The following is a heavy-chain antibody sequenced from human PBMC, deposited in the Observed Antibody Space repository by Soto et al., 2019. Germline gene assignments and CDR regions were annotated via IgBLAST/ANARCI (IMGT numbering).Heavy chain of an antibody. V-gene: IGHV4-30-4*01. Sequence: KPSETLSLTCIVSGGSISSGDYYWSWIRQPPGKGLEWIGYIYYSGSTYYNPSLKSRVTISVDTSKNQFSLKLSSVTAADTAVYYCARYDSSGYYYGFEFWGQGTPVTVSS. CDR1: GGSISSGDYY. J-gene: IGHJ4*02. D-gene: IGHD3-22*01. CDR2: IYYSGST. CDR3: ARYDSSGYYYGFEF.